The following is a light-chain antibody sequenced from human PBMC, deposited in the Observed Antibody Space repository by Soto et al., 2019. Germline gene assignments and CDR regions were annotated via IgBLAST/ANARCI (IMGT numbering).Light chain of an antibody. J-gene: IGKJ2*01. Sequence: EIVMTQSPDTLSVSPGGRATLSCRASQGVTRNLAWYQQQPGQAPRLLIYAVSVRVTGIPARFSGGGSGTEFTLTISGLQSEDFALYYCQQYNNWPYTFGQGTKLEIK. V-gene: IGKV3-15*01. CDR1: QGVTRN. CDR3: QQYNNWPYT. CDR2: AVS.